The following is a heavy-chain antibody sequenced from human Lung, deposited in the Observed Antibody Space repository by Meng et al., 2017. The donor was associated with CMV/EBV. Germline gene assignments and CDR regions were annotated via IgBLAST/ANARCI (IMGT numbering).Heavy chain of an antibody. CDR2: MKSKFDGETE. Sequence: EVQLVESGGGLVKPGGSLRLSCTGSGSGFIFSNHWINGVRQGPGKGLEWVGRMKSKFDGETEDYAAHVKGRFTISRDDSRNTLCLYMNRLKTENTAVYYCTTDRPRSGGKTHDYWGPGTMVTVSS. CDR1: GFIFSNHW. D-gene: IGHD4-23*01. J-gene: IGHJ4*02. CDR3: TTDRPRSGGKTHDY. V-gene: IGHV3-15*01.